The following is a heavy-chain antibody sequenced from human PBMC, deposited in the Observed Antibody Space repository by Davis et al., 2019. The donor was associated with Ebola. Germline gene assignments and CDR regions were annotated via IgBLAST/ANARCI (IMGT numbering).Heavy chain of an antibody. Sequence: GESLKISCAASGFTFSSYAMHWVRQAPGKGLEWVAVISYDGSNKYYADSVKGRFTISRDNSKNTLYLQMNSLRAEDTAVYYCAKDRYSGSYLYYYYGMDVWGQGTTVTVSS. V-gene: IGHV3-30-3*01. D-gene: IGHD1-26*01. CDR2: ISYDGSNK. CDR3: AKDRYSGSYLYYYYGMDV. CDR1: GFTFSSYA. J-gene: IGHJ6*02.